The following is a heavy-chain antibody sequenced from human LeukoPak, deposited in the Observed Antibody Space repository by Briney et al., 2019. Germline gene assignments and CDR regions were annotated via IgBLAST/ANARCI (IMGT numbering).Heavy chain of an antibody. CDR2: IYTSGST. CDR3: ARSPRGRELRFDY. CDR1: GGSISSGSYY. V-gene: IGHV4-61*02. Sequence: SQTLSLTCTVSGGSISSGSYYWSWIRQPAGKGLEWIGRIYTSGSTNYNPSLKSRVTISVDTSKNQFSLKLSSVTAADTAVYYCARSPRGRELRFDYWGQGTLVTVSS. D-gene: IGHD1-26*01. J-gene: IGHJ4*02.